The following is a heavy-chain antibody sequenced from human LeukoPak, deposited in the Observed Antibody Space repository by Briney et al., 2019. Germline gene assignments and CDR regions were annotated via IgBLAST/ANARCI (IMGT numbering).Heavy chain of an antibody. CDR3: ARISPYYYDSSGYYEDY. J-gene: IGHJ4*02. D-gene: IGHD3-22*01. Sequence: GASVKVSCKASGYTFTSYGISWVRQAPGQGLEWMGWIGAYNGNTNYAQKLQGRVTMTTDTSTSTAYMELRSLRSDDTAVYYCARISPYYYDSSGYYEDYWGQGTLVTVSS. CDR1: GYTFTSYG. CDR2: IGAYNGNT. V-gene: IGHV1-18*01.